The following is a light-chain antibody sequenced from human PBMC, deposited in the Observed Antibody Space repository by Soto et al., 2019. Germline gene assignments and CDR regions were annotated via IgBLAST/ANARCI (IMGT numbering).Light chain of an antibody. CDR2: DVS. Sequence: QSLLTQPSSVYGSPGQSITISCPGTSSDVGGYNYVSWYQQHPGKAPKLMIYDVSNRPSGVSNRFSGSKSGNTASLTISGLQAEDGADYYCSSYTSGSTPLFVFGTGTRSPS. J-gene: IGLJ1*01. CDR1: SSDVGGYNY. V-gene: IGLV2-14*01. CDR3: SSYTSGSTPLFV.